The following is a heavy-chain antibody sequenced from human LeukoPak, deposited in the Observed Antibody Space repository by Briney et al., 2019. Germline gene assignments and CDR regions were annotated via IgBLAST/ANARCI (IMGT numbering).Heavy chain of an antibody. CDR3: ARFPSYSYSLDY. J-gene: IGHJ4*02. D-gene: IGHD5-18*01. CDR2: ITDSGGVT. CDR1: GFTFSSFA. Sequence: GGSLRLSCAASGFTFSSFAMSWVRQAPGMGLEWVSTITDSGGVTYNAYAVKGRFTISRDNSRNTLYLQMVSLRAEDTAVYYCARFPSYSYSLDYWAPGTLVTVSS. V-gene: IGHV3-23*01.